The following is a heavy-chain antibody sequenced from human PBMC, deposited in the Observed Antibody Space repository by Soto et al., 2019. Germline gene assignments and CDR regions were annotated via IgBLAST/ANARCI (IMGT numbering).Heavy chain of an antibody. CDR1: GFTFSTYA. CDR2: ISNSGSGT. CDR3: AKGRDHDILIILYY. Sequence: GGSLRLSCAASGFTFSTYAMSWVRQAPGKGLEWVSAISNSGSGTYYADSVKGRFTISRDNSKNTLYMQMNSLRAEDTAVYYCAKGRDHDILIILYYWGQGTLVTVSS. J-gene: IGHJ4*02. D-gene: IGHD3-9*01. V-gene: IGHV3-23*05.